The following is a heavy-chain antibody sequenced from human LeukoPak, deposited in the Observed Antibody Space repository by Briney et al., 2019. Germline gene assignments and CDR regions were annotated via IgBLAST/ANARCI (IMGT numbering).Heavy chain of an antibody. CDR2: ISAYNGNT. J-gene: IGHJ4*02. CDR3: ARDGVSSSWSSFDY. CDR1: GYTFTSYV. D-gene: IGHD6-13*01. V-gene: IGHV1-18*01. Sequence: ASVKVSCKASGYTFTSYVISWVRQAPGQGLEWMGWISAYNGNTNYAQKLQGRVTMTTDTSTSTAYMELRSLRSDDTAVYSCARDGVSSSWSSFDYWGQGTLVTVSS.